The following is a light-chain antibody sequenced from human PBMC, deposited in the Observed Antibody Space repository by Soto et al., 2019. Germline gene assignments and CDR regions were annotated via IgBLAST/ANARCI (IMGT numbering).Light chain of an antibody. Sequence: GDRVTITCRASQSIGDSLAWYQQKPGKAPYLLISDVSSLERGVPSRFSGSGSGTEFTLTISSMQPDDFATFYCQQYGSSPLTFGGGTKVDIK. CDR1: QSIGDS. V-gene: IGKV1-5*01. CDR3: QQYGSSPLT. J-gene: IGKJ4*01. CDR2: DVS.